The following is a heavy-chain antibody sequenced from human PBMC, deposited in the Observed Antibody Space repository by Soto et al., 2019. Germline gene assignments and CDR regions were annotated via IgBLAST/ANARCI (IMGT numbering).Heavy chain of an antibody. CDR3: AKIESRFFYDSTGYYPFDY. V-gene: IGHV3-23*01. Sequence: PGGSLRLSCAASGFTFSRYWMHWVRQAPGKGLEWVSALNSSGVSTYYADSVMGRFTISRDNSKNTVYLQMNSLRAEDTAVYYCAKIESRFFYDSTGYYPFDYWGQGTLVTVSS. J-gene: IGHJ4*02. CDR1: GFTFSRYW. CDR2: LNSSGVST. D-gene: IGHD3-22*01.